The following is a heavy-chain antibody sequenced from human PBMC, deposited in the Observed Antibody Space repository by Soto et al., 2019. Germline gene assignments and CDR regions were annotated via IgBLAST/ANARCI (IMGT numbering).Heavy chain of an antibody. V-gene: IGHV3-33*01. Sequence: GGSLRLSCVASGFTFNSFGMQWVRQAPGKGLEWVTVIWYDGRNKYYADSVKGRFTISRDNSKNTLYLQMNSLRAEDTAVYYCARSLDTAMGYGMDDWGQGTPVTDAS. J-gene: IGHJ6*02. CDR3: ARSLDTAMGYGMDD. D-gene: IGHD5-18*01. CDR1: GFTFNSFG. CDR2: IWYDGRNK.